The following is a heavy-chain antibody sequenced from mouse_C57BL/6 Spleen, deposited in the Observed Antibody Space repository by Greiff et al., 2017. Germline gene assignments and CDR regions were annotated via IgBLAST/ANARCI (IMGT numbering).Heavy chain of an antibody. Sequence: VQLQQSGPELVKPGASVKISCKASGYSFTGYYMNWVKQSPEKSLEWIGEINPSTGGTTYNQKFKAKATLTVDKSSSTAYMQLKSLTSEDSAVYYCARTGNYGSSFYSMDYWGQGTSVTVSS. J-gene: IGHJ4*01. D-gene: IGHD1-1*01. CDR2: INPSTGGT. CDR3: ARTGNYGSSFYSMDY. CDR1: GYSFTGYY. V-gene: IGHV1-42*01.